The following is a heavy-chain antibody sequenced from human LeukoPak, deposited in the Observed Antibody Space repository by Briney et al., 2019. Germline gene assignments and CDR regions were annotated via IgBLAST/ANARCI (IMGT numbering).Heavy chain of an antibody. CDR1: GGSISSGGYS. Sequence: SETLSLTCAVPGGSISSGGYSWSWIRQPPGKGLEWIGYIYHSGSTYYNPSLKSRVTISVDRSKNQFSLKLSSVTAADTAVYYCARDYYDSSGQNWYFDLWGRGTLVTVSS. CDR2: IYHSGST. D-gene: IGHD3-22*01. J-gene: IGHJ2*01. V-gene: IGHV4-30-2*01. CDR3: ARDYYDSSGQNWYFDL.